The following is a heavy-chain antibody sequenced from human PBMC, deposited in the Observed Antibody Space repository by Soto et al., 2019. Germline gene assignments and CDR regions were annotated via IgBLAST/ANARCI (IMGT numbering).Heavy chain of an antibody. Sequence: GASVKVSCKASGYTFTSHDINWVRQATGQGLEWMGWLNPYNGKTAYAQRFQGRVTMTWNATTGTVYLELSSLRSEDTAMYYCARVPSIAARRSFDSWGQGTLVTVS. CDR1: GYTFTSHD. CDR2: LNPYNGKT. D-gene: IGHD6-6*01. V-gene: IGHV1-8*01. J-gene: IGHJ4*02. CDR3: ARVPSIAARRSFDS.